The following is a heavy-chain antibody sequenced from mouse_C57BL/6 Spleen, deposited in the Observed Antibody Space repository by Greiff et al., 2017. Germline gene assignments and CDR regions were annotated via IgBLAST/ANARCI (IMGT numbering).Heavy chain of an antibody. J-gene: IGHJ1*03. V-gene: IGHV2-2*01. CDR1: GFSLTSYG. CDR3: ARNWPSGVPGV. D-gene: IGHD3-1*01. CDR2: IWSGGST. Sequence: QVQLQQSGPGLVQPSQSLSITCTVSGFSLTSYGVHWVRQSPGKGLEWLGVIWSGGSTDYNAAFISRLSISKDNSKSHVFFKMNSLQAYVRAIYYCARNWPSGVPGVWGTGTTVTVSS.